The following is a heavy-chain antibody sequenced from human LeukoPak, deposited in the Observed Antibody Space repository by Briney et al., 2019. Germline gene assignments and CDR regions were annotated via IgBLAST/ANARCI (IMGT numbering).Heavy chain of an antibody. Sequence: GGSLRLSCAASGFTFNSFGMHWVRQAPGEGLEWLAVISYDGRNKYYADSVKGRFTISRDNSKSTLYLQMNSLRAEDTAVYYCASAGGYSYGVDAFDIWGQGTMVTVSS. CDR2: ISYDGRNK. CDR1: GFTFNSFG. CDR3: ASAGGYSYGVDAFDI. J-gene: IGHJ3*02. V-gene: IGHV3-30*03. D-gene: IGHD5-18*01.